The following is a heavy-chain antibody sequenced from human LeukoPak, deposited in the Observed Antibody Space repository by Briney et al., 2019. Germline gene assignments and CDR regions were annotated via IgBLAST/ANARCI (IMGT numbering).Heavy chain of an antibody. CDR3: AKDKQQLAYFDY. V-gene: IGHV3-23*01. Sequence: PGGSLRLSCAASGFTFSNYGMSWVRQAPGKGLEWVSGISSSGGSTYYADSVKGRFTISRDNSKNTLYLQMNSLRGEDTAVYYCAKDKQQLAYFDYWGQGTLVTVSS. CDR2: ISSSGGST. D-gene: IGHD6-13*01. CDR1: GFTFSNYG. J-gene: IGHJ4*02.